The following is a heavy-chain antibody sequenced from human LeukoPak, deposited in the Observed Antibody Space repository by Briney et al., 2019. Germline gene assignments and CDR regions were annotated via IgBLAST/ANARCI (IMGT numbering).Heavy chain of an antibody. D-gene: IGHD3-22*01. Sequence: PGGSLRLSGAASGFTFSSYGMHWVRQAPGKGLEWVAVISYDGSDKYYADSVKGRFTISRDNSKNTLYLQMNSLRAEDTAVYFCAKDDYYDSSGDPNWFDPWGQGTLVTVPS. CDR2: ISYDGSDK. CDR1: GFTFSSYG. J-gene: IGHJ5*02. CDR3: AKDDYYDSSGDPNWFDP. V-gene: IGHV3-30*18.